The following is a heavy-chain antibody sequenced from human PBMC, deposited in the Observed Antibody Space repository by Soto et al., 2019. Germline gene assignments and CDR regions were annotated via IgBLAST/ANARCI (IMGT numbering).Heavy chain of an antibody. Sequence: QVQLVESGGGVVQPGRSLRLSCAASGFTFSSYAMHWVRQAPGKGLEWVAVISYDGSNKYYADSVKGRFTISRDNSKNTLYLQMNSLRAEDTAVYYCARDIRSSWYYFAYWGQGTLVTVSS. CDR3: ARDIRSSWYYFAY. CDR1: GFTFSSYA. J-gene: IGHJ4*02. D-gene: IGHD6-13*01. V-gene: IGHV3-30-3*01. CDR2: ISYDGSNK.